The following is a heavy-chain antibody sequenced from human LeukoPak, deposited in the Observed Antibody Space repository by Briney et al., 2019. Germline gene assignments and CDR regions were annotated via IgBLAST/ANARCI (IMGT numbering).Heavy chain of an antibody. CDR2: NHHSGST. Sequence: SETLSLTCAVSGYSISSGYYWGWIRQPPGKGLGWVGGNHHSGSTYYNPSLKSRVTISVDTSKNQFSLKLSSVTAADTAVYYCASLYCSGGSCYALYFDYWGQGTLVTVSS. V-gene: IGHV4-38-2*01. CDR1: GYSISSGYY. J-gene: IGHJ4*02. D-gene: IGHD2-15*01. CDR3: ASLYCSGGSCYALYFDY.